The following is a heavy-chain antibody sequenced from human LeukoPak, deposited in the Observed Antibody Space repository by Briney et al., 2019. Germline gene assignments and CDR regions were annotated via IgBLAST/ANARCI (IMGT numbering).Heavy chain of an antibody. CDR3: ATAGSPTAAFDI. CDR1: GYTFTGYY. D-gene: IGHD2-21*02. Sequence: ASVKVSCKASGYTFTGYYIHWVRQSPGQGPGWMGGINPNSGGTNYAPKFHGRVTITSDTSITTAYLELSRLRFDDTAVYYCATAGSPTAAFDIWGQGTMVTVSS. CDR2: INPNSGGT. V-gene: IGHV1-2*02. J-gene: IGHJ3*02.